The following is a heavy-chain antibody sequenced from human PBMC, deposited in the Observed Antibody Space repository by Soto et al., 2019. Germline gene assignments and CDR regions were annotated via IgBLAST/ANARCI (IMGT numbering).Heavy chain of an antibody. J-gene: IGHJ4*02. V-gene: IGHV3-15*01. D-gene: IGHD3-9*01. CDR3: TTSLYDILTGYSRGFDY. CDR1: GFTFSNAW. CDR2: IKSKTDGGTT. Sequence: EVQLVESGGGLVKPGGSLRLSCAASGFTFSNAWMSWVRQAPGKGLEWVGRIKSKTDGGTTDYAAPVKGRFTISRDDSKNTLYLQMNSLKTEDTAVYYCTTSLYDILTGYSRGFDYWGQGTLVTVSS.